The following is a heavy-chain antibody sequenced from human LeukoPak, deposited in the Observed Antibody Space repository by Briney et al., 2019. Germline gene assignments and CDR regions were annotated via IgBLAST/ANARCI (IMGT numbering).Heavy chain of an antibody. CDR2: INHSGST. J-gene: IGHJ4*02. CDR3: ARGRYCSGGSCYPVDY. Sequence: PSETLSLTCAVYGGSFSGYYWSWIRQPPGKGLEWIGEINHSGSTNYNPPLKSRVTISVDTSKNQFSLKLSSVTAADTAVYYCARGRYCSGGSCYPVDYWGQGTLVTVSS. D-gene: IGHD2-15*01. CDR1: GGSFSGYY. V-gene: IGHV4-34*01.